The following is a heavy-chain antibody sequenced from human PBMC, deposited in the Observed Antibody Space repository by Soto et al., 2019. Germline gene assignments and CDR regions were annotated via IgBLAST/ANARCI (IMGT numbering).Heavy chain of an antibody. CDR1: GFTFSSYW. CDR3: ARDGGYCSGGSCYSGGFFDY. J-gene: IGHJ4*02. Sequence: EVQLVESGGGLVQPGGSLRLSCAASGFTFSSYWMSWVRQAPGKGLEWVANIKQDGSEKYYVDSVKGRFTISRDNAKNSLYLKMNGRRAEDTAVYYCARDGGYCSGGSCYSGGFFDYWGQGTLVTVSS. CDR2: IKQDGSEK. V-gene: IGHV3-7*01. D-gene: IGHD2-15*01.